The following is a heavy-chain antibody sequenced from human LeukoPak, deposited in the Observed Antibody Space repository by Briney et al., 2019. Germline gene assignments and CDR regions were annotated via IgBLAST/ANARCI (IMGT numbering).Heavy chain of an antibody. D-gene: IGHD2-2*01. Sequence: SETLSLTCTVSGGSLSSRTYYWGWIRQPPGKGLEWIGNFYYSGSTYYNPSLKSRVTISVDTSKNQISLKVRSVTAADTPVYYCARTTEDCSSTSCYQYWFDPWGQGTLVTVSS. V-gene: IGHV4-39*07. J-gene: IGHJ5*02. CDR2: FYYSGST. CDR1: GGSLSSRTYY. CDR3: ARTTEDCSSTSCYQYWFDP.